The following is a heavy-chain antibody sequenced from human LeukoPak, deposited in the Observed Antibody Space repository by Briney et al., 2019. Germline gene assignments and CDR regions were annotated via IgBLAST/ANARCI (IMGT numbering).Heavy chain of an antibody. D-gene: IGHD2-2*01. CDR2: INHSGST. CDR3: ASIGCSSTSCYYPFDY. J-gene: IGHJ4*02. Sequence: PSETLSLTCAVYGGSFSGYYWSWIRQPPGKGLEWIGEINHSGSTNYNPSLKSRVTISVDTSKNQFSLKLSSVTAADTAVYYCASIGCSSTSCYYPFDYWGQGTLVTVSS. V-gene: IGHV4-34*01. CDR1: GGSFSGYY.